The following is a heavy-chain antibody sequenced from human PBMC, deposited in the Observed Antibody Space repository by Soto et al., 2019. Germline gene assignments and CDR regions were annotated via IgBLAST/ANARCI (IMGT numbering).Heavy chain of an antibody. Sequence: QVQLVESGGGVVQPGRSLRLSCAASGFTFSSYAMHWVRQAPGKGLEWVAGISYDGSNKYYADSVKGRFTISRDNSKNTLYLQVTSVRAEVTAVYYCADSIADRGYFDYWGQGTLVTVSS. D-gene: IGHD6-6*01. J-gene: IGHJ4*02. V-gene: IGHV3-30-3*01. CDR3: ADSIADRGYFDY. CDR2: ISYDGSNK. CDR1: GFTFSSYA.